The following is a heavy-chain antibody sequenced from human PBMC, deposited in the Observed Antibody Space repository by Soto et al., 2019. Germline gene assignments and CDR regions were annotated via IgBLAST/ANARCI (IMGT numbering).Heavy chain of an antibody. Sequence: EVQLVESGGGLVQPGGSLRLSCAASGFTVSSNYMSWVRQAPGKGLEWVSVIYSGGSTYYADSVKGRFTISRDNSKNTLYLQMNSLRAEDTAVYYCARESAYYYGSGSYTYYYYYGMDVWGQGTTVTVSS. CDR2: IYSGGST. D-gene: IGHD3-10*01. J-gene: IGHJ6*02. V-gene: IGHV3-66*01. CDR3: ARESAYYYGSGSYTYYYYYGMDV. CDR1: GFTVSSNY.